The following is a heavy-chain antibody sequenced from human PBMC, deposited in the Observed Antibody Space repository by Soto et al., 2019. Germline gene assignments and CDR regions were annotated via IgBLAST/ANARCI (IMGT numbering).Heavy chain of an antibody. CDR1: GYSFTSYW. Sequence: PGESLKNSCKGSGYSFTSYWICWVRQMPGKGLEWMGRIDPSDSYTNYNPSFQGHVTISADKSISTAYLQWSSLKASDTAMYYCATTRGAEYSSSCAYFDYWGQGTLVTVSS. D-gene: IGHD6-6*01. CDR2: IDPSDSYT. V-gene: IGHV5-10-1*01. CDR3: ATTRGAEYSSSCAYFDY. J-gene: IGHJ4*02.